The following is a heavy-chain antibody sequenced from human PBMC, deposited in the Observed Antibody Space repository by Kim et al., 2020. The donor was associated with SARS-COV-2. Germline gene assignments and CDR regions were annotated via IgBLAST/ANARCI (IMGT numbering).Heavy chain of an antibody. V-gene: IGHV7-4-1*02. D-gene: IGHD3-10*02. CDR1: GYTFTSYA. Sequence: ASVKVSCKASGYTFTSYAMNWVRQAPGQGLEWMGWINTNTGNPTYAQGFTGRFVFSLDTSVSTAYLQISSLKAEDTAVYYCARDDPRIIMIAEPYNWFDPWGQGTLVTVSS. CDR3: ARDDPRIIMIAEPYNWFDP. J-gene: IGHJ5*02. CDR2: INTNTGNP.